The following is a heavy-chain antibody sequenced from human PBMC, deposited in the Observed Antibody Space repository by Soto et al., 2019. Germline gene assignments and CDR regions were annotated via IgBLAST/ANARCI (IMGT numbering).Heavy chain of an antibody. CDR1: GFTFSSYG. D-gene: IGHD2-2*01. CDR3: ARDTSPRGTNCCYHVDH. CDR2: TWYDESNK. Sequence: QVQLVESGGGVVQPGRSLRLSCAASGFTFSSYGMHWVRQAPGKGLQWVAVTWYDESNKYYEDSVKGRFTVSRDNSKNTLYLQINSLGAEDTAVYYCARDTSPRGTNCCYHVDHWGEGTLVTVSS. V-gene: IGHV3-33*01. J-gene: IGHJ4*02.